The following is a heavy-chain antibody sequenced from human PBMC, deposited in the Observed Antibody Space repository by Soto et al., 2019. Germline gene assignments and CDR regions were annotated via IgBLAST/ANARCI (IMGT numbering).Heavy chain of an antibody. CDR2: IYYSGST. D-gene: IGHD2-2*01. Sequence: SETLSLTCAVSGCSLSSGYYWSWIRQHPGKGLEWIGYIYYSGSTYYNPSLKSRVTISVDTSKNQFSLKLSSVTAADTAVYYCARLSSYCSSTSCQPWYFDLWGRGTLVTVSS. CDR3: ARLSSYCSSTSCQPWYFDL. J-gene: IGHJ2*01. V-gene: IGHV4-31*11. CDR1: GCSLSSGYY.